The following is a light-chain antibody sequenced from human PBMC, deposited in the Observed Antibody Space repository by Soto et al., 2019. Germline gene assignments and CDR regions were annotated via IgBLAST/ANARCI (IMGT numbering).Light chain of an antibody. Sequence: QSALTQPASVSGSPGQSITISCTGTSSDVGGYNYVSWYQQHPGKAPKLMIYDVSNRPSGVSNRFSGSKSGNTASLTISGLQAEAEADDYSSSYTTRSTLVVFGGGTQLTVL. CDR2: DVS. CDR3: SSYTTRSTLVV. V-gene: IGLV2-14*01. J-gene: IGLJ7*01. CDR1: SSDVGGYNY.